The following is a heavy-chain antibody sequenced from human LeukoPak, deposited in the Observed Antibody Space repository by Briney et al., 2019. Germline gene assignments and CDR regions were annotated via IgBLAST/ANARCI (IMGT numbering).Heavy chain of an antibody. Sequence: GGSLRLSCAASGFTFTDFYMTWVRQSPGKGLEWVSCFSPTSSYMYYADSVKGRFTISRDNAKNSLYLQMNSLRAEDTALYYCVRDADGGNSWFDTWGQGTLVTVSS. J-gene: IGHJ5*02. D-gene: IGHD4-23*01. CDR2: FSPTSSYM. V-gene: IGHV3-21*04. CDR1: GFTFTDFY. CDR3: VRDADGGNSWFDT.